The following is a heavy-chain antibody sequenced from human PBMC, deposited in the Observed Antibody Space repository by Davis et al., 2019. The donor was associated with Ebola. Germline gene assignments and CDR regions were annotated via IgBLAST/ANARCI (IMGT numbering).Heavy chain of an antibody. Sequence: ASVKVSCKASGYTCTGYYIHWVRQAPGQGLEWMGWINPNSGGTNYVQKFQGRVTMTRDTSISTAYMELRSLRSDDTAVYYCARVAIRRFGAIDYWGQGTLVTVSS. V-gene: IGHV1-2*02. CDR2: INPNSGGT. J-gene: IGHJ4*02. D-gene: IGHD3-10*01. CDR1: GYTCTGYY. CDR3: ARVAIRRFGAIDY.